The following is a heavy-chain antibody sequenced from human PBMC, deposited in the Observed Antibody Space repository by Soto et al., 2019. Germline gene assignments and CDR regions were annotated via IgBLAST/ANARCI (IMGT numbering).Heavy chain of an antibody. D-gene: IGHD6-13*01. CDR1: GFTFSSYG. Sequence: GGSLRLSCAASGFTFSSYGMHWVRQAPGKGLEWVAVIWYDGSNKYYADSVKGRFTISRDNSKNTLYLQMNSLRAEDTAVYYCARDRGSSWPGINFDYWGQGTLVTVSS. V-gene: IGHV3-33*01. CDR2: IWYDGSNK. CDR3: ARDRGSSWPGINFDY. J-gene: IGHJ4*02.